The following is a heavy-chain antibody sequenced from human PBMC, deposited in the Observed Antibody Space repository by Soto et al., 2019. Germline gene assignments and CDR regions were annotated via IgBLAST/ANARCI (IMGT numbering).Heavy chain of an antibody. CDR2: ISVYNGNT. CDR1: GYTFTSYG. V-gene: IGHV1-18*01. J-gene: IGHJ5*02. CDR3: TRSRTYNWFDP. Sequence: QVQLVQSGAEVKKPGASVKVSCKASGYTFTSYGITWARQAPGQGLEWMGWISVYNGNTNYAQHLQGRVTMTTDTSTSTAYMELRSLRSDDTAVYYCTRSRTYNWFDPWGQGTLVTVSS.